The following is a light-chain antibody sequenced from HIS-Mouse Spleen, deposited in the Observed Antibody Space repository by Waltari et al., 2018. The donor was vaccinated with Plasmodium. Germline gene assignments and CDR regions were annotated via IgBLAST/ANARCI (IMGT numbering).Light chain of an antibody. CDR1: NIGSKN. CDR3: QVWDSSTVV. J-gene: IGLJ2*01. CDR2: RDS. Sequence: SYELTPPLPVAVALGQPARMHRGGSNIGSKNVPWYQQKPGQAPVLVIYRDSNRPSGIPERFSGSNSGNTATLTISRAQAGDEADYYCQVWDSSTVVFGGGTKLTVL. V-gene: IGLV3-9*01.